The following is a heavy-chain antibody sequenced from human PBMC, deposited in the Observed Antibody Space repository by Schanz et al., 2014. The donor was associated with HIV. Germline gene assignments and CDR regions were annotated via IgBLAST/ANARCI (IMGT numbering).Heavy chain of an antibody. D-gene: IGHD4-17*01. Sequence: QVQLVQSGAEMKKPGSSVKVSCRASGGTFNKYAITWVRQAAGQGLEWLGGIIPFFGSTNYAQKFQGRVTITADKSTTTAYMELSSLRFEDTAVYFCARGRETVTTYFDFWGQGTLVTVSS. CDR3: ARGRETVTTYFDF. V-gene: IGHV1-69*06. CDR1: GGTFNKYA. CDR2: IIPFFGST. J-gene: IGHJ4*02.